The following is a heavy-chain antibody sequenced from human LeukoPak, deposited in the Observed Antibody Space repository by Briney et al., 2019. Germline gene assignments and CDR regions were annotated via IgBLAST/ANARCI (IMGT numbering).Heavy chain of an antibody. CDR3: ARDHLASYIYHFEY. Sequence: GGSLRLSCAASGFTFSDYYMSWVRQAPGKGLEWLSQISYSGNTINYLDSVRGRFSVSRDNSKNSLYLQMNSLRAEDTAVYYCARDHLASYIYHFEYWGQGTLVTVSS. D-gene: IGHD5-18*01. CDR2: ISYSGNTI. V-gene: IGHV3-11*04. CDR1: GFTFSDYY. J-gene: IGHJ4*02.